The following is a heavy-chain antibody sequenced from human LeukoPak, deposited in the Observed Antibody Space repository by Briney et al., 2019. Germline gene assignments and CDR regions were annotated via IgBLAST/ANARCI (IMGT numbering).Heavy chain of an antibody. CDR1: GYIFTNYW. D-gene: IGHD7-27*01. V-gene: IGHV5-51*01. J-gene: IGHJ4*02. CDR2: IYPGDSDT. Sequence: GESLKISCKGSGYIFTNYWIGWVRQLPGEGLEWMGIIYPGDSDTRYSPSFQGQVTISADYSINTAYLQWSSLKASDTAIYYCARRLTAEVWGQGTLVTVSS. CDR3: ARRLTAEV.